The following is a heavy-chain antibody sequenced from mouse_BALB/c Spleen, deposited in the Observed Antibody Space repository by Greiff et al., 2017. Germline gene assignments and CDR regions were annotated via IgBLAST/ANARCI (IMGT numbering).Heavy chain of an antibody. Sequence: SLKSRISITRDTSKNQFFLQLNSVTTEDTATYYCARRAYYGNYVGYFDVWGAGTTVTVSS. J-gene: IGHJ1*01. CDR3: ARRAYYGNYVGYFDV. D-gene: IGHD2-10*01. V-gene: IGHV3-1*02.